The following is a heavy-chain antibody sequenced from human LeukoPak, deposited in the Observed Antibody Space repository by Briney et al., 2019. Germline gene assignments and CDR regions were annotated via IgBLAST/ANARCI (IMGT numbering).Heavy chain of an antibody. Sequence: ASVTVSCTASGYTFTVYYMHWVRQAPGQGLGWMGWINPNSGGTNYAQKFQGRVTMTRDTSISTAYMELSRLRSDDTAVYYCARDSPLPVDWGQGTLVTVSS. V-gene: IGHV1-2*02. J-gene: IGHJ4*02. CDR1: GYTFTVYY. CDR3: ARDSPLPVD. D-gene: IGHD1-14*01. CDR2: INPNSGGT.